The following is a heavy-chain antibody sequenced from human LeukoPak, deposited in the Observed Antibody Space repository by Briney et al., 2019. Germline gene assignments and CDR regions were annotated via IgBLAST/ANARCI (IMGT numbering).Heavy chain of an antibody. J-gene: IGHJ4*02. CDR2: IYYSGST. CDR3: ARSPPLSLHGSGYNLNYYFDY. CDR1: GGSISSYY. Sequence: SETLSLTCTVSGGSISSYYWSWIRQPPGKGLEWIGYIYYSGSTNYNPSLKSRVTISVDTSKNQFSLKLSSVTAADTAVYYCARSPPLSLHGSGYNLNYYFDYWGQGTLVTVSS. D-gene: IGHD3-22*01. V-gene: IGHV4-59*01.